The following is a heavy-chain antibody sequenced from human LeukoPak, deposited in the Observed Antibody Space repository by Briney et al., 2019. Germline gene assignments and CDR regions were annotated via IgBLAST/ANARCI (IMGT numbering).Heavy chain of an antibody. CDR1: GFSFGDYA. D-gene: IGHD2/OR15-2a*01. CDR3: STWAFYHGLDV. CDR2: IHADSGRT. V-gene: IGHV3-43*02. J-gene: IGHJ6*02. Sequence: GGSLRLSCAASGFSFGDYAMHWVRQIPGKGLECVAHIHADSGRTFYADSVNGRFTISRDNGKNFLYLQMNSLTSDDTALYYCSTWAFYHGLDVWGQGTAVTVSS.